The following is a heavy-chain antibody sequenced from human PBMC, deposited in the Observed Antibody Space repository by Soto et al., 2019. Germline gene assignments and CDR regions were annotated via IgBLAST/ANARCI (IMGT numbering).Heavy chain of an antibody. J-gene: IGHJ4*02. CDR1: GGYIGSGYYY. CDR2: IYYGGTT. D-gene: IGHD6-13*01. V-gene: IGHV4-30-4*01. Sequence: PSETLSLTYNVSGGYIGSGYYYWSWIRQSPGKGLEWIGHIYYGGTTYYNPSLKSRLTISVDASKNQFSLKLSSVTAADTAIYYCASRQQHVSLVEYWGQGTLVTVSS. CDR3: ASRQQHVSLVEY.